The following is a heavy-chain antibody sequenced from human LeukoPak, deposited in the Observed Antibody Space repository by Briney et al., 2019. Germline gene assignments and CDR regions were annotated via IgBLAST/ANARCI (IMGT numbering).Heavy chain of an antibody. CDR1: GFTFNMYW. D-gene: IGHD4-23*01. J-gene: IGHJ4*01. CDR3: ARDAGYGGNSDY. CDR2: INKDGSDK. V-gene: IGHV3-7*01. Sequence: GGSLTLSCVASGFTFNMYWMTWVRQAPGKGLESVAYINKDGSDKYYVDSVRGRFTGSRDNAKKSLYLQMNSLRAEDTAVYYCARDAGYGGNSDYWGQGTLVTVS.